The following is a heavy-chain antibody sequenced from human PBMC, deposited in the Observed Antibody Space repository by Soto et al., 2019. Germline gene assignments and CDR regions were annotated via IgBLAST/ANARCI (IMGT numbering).Heavy chain of an antibody. CDR1: GFTVSGTH. V-gene: IGHV3-53*01. D-gene: IGHD5-12*01. J-gene: IGHJ3*02. Sequence: EVQLVESGGGSIQPGGSLRLSCAASGFTVSGTHMTWVRQAPGKGPEWVSLLYSGGTTYYAASVKGRLTISRDNSKNTLYLQMNTLRAEDTAVYYCAIRRGYRGYDSAFDTWGQGTMVTVSS. CDR3: AIRRGYRGYDSAFDT. CDR2: LYSGGTT.